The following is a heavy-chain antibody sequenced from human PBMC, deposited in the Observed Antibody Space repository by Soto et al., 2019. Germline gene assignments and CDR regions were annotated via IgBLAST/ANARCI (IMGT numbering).Heavy chain of an antibody. CDR3: ARGEDIVVVVAATGENYYGMDV. CDR1: GFTFSSYW. D-gene: IGHD2-15*01. CDR2: INSDGSSI. Sequence: PGGSLRLSCAASGFTFSSYWMHWVRQAPGKGLVWVSRINSDGSSIGYADSVKGRFTISRDNAKNTLYLQMNSLRAEDTAVYYCARGEDIVVVVAATGENYYGMDVWGQGTTVTVSS. V-gene: IGHV3-74*01. J-gene: IGHJ6*02.